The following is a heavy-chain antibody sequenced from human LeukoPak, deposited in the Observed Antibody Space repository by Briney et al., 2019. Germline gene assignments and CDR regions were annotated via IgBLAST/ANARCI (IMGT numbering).Heavy chain of an antibody. Sequence: GSLRLSCAASGFTFSSYGMHWVRQAPGKGLEWVAFIRYDGSNKYYADSVKGRFTISRDNSKNTLYLQMKSLRAEDTAVYYCAKGGGYEAQYYYYYLDVWGKGTTVTISS. CDR1: GFTFSSYG. CDR3: AKGGGYEAQYYYYYLDV. CDR2: IRYDGSNK. J-gene: IGHJ6*03. V-gene: IGHV3-30*02. D-gene: IGHD5-12*01.